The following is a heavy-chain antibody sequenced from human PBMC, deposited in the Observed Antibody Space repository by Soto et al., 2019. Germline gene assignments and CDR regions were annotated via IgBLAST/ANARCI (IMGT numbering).Heavy chain of an antibody. Sequence: PSETLSLTCTVSGGSVSSGSYYWIWIRQPPGKGLEWIGYIYYSGSTNYNPSLKSRVTISVDTSKNQFSLKLSSVTAADTAVYYCARENYYDSSGYYDWGQGTLVTVSS. CDR3: ARENYYDSSGYYD. D-gene: IGHD3-22*01. CDR2: IYYSGST. CDR1: GGSVSSGSYY. V-gene: IGHV4-61*01. J-gene: IGHJ4*02.